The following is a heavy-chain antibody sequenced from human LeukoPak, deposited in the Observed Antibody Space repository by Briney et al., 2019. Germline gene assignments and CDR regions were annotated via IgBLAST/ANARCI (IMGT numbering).Heavy chain of an antibody. CDR1: GGSFSSGSYY. V-gene: IGHV4-61*01. D-gene: IGHD4-17*01. CDR2: IYYSGST. CDR3: ARGAVTSSYYYYGMDV. Sequence: SETLSLTCTVSGGSFSSGSYYWSWIRQPPGKGLEWIGYIYYSGSTNYNPSLKSRVTISVDTSKNQFSLKLSSVTAADTAVYYCARGAVTSSYYYYGMDVWGQGTTVTVSS. J-gene: IGHJ6*02.